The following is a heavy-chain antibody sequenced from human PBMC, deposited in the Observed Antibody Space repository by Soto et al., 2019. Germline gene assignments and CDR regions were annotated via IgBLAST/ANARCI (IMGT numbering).Heavy chain of an antibody. J-gene: IGHJ6*02. CDR1: GFTFSSYS. CDR2: ISSSSSYI. Sequence: EVQLVESGGGLVKPGGSLRLSCAASGFTFSSYSMNWVRQAPGKGLEWVSSISSSSSYIYYADSVKGRFTISRDNAKNSRYLQMNSLRAEDTAVHYCARDYPQRPIQLWYNYYYYGMDVWGQGTTVTVSS. CDR3: ARDYPQRPIQLWYNYYYYGMDV. D-gene: IGHD5-18*01. V-gene: IGHV3-21*01.